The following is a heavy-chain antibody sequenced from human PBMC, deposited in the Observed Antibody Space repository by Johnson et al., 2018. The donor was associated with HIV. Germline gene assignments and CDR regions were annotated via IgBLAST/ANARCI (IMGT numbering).Heavy chain of an antibody. J-gene: IGHJ3*02. CDR1: GFRFSTYA. CDR3: AKGRKPSDWYRSAFDI. V-gene: IGHV3-30*04. CDR2: ISYDGSNK. Sequence: QVQLVESGGGVVKPGRSLRLSCAASGFRFSTYAMHWVRQAPGKGLEWVALISYDGSNKYYADSVKGRFTISRDNAKNTLYLQMNSLRAEDMAVYYCAKGRKPSDWYRSAFDIWGQGTMVTVSS. D-gene: IGHD3-9*01.